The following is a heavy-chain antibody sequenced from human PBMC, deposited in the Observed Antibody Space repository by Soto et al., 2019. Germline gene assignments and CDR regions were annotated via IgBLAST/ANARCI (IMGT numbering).Heavy chain of an antibody. CDR1: GFTFSSYG. CDR3: ARDSAVATIDY. D-gene: IGHD5-12*01. Sequence: GGSLRLSCAASGFTFSSYGMHWVRQAPGKGLEWVAVISYDGSNKYYADSVKGRFTISRDNSKNTLYLQMNSLRSEDTAVYYCARDSAVATIDYWGQGTLVTVSS. CDR2: ISYDGSNK. J-gene: IGHJ4*02. V-gene: IGHV3-30*03.